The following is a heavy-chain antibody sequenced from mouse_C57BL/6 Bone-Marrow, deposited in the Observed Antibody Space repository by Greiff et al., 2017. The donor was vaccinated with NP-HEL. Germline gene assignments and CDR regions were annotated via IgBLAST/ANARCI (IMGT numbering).Heavy chain of an antibody. CDR3: ARSGTTVVAPFAY. V-gene: IGHV1-80*01. J-gene: IGHJ3*01. CDR2: IYPGDGDT. CDR1: GYAFSSYW. Sequence: QVQLKQSGAELVKPGASVKISCKASGYAFSSYWMNWVKQRPGKGLEWIGQIYPGDGDTNYNGKVKGKATLTADKSSSTAYMQLSSLTSEDSAVYFCARSGTTVVAPFAYWGQGTLVTVSA. D-gene: IGHD1-1*01.